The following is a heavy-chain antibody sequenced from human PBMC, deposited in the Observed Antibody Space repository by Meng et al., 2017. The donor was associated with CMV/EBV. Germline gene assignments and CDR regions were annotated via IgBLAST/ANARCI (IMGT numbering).Heavy chain of an antibody. CDR2: IYYSGST. D-gene: IGHD3-3*01. V-gene: IGHV4-61*05. CDR3: ARGDLGYDFWSGSRPGILGYYYYGMDV. J-gene: IGHJ6*02. Sequence: GSLRLSCTVSGGSISSSSYYWGWIRQPPGKGLEWIGYIYYSGSTNYNPSLKSRVTISVDTSKNQFSLKLSSVTAADTAVYYCARGDLGYDFWSGSRPGILGYYYYGMDVWGQGTTVTVSS. CDR1: GGSISSSSYY.